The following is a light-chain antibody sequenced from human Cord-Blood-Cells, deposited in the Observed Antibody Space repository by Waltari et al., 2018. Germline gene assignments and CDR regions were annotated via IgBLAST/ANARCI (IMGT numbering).Light chain of an antibody. CDR3: QQYNSYSRT. CDR1: QSISSW. V-gene: IGKV1-5*01. Sequence: DIQMPQSPSTLSASVGDRVTITCRASQSISSWLAWYQQKPGKAPKLLIYDASSLESGVPSRFGGSGSGTEFTITISSLQPDDFATYYGQQYNSYSRTCGQGTKVEI. CDR2: DAS. J-gene: IGKJ1*01.